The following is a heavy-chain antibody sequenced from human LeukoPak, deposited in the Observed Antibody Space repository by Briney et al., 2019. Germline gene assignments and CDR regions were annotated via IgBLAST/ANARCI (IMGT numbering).Heavy chain of an antibody. D-gene: IGHD5-12*01. CDR2: INPNSGGT. J-gene: IGHJ4*02. V-gene: IGHV1-2*02. Sequence: ASVKVSCKASGYTFTGYYMHWVRQAPGQGREWMGWINPNSGGTNYAQKFQGRVTMTRDTYISTAYMELSRLRSDDTAVYYCARSGYSGYDSGGYWGQGTLVTVSS. CDR1: GYTFTGYY. CDR3: ARSGYSGYDSGGY.